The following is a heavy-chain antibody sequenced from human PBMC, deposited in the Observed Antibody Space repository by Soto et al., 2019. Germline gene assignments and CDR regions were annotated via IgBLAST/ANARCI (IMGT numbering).Heavy chain of an antibody. D-gene: IGHD3-10*01. J-gene: IGHJ4*02. Sequence: QLQLQESGPGLVRPSGTLSLTCAVSGGFTSTNNWGSWVRQPPGKGLEWIGDAYHSGSTEYNPSLTSRVSISVDKSKNQICLKLTSATAADTAVYYCARSPPSSYYGGSGTFDYWGQGTLVTVSS. CDR1: GGFTSTNNW. CDR3: ARSPPSSYYGGSGTFDY. V-gene: IGHV4-4*02. CDR2: AYHSGST.